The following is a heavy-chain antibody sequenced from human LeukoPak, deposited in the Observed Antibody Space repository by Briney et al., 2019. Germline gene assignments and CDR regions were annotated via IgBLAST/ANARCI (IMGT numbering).Heavy chain of an antibody. CDR3: ARRSSGWWFDC. J-gene: IGHJ4*02. D-gene: IGHD3-22*01. CDR1: GGSISGDY. V-gene: IGHV4-4*07. CDR2: IHTSGST. Sequence: SETLSLTCTVSGGSISGDYWSWIRQPAGKGLEWTGRIHTSGSTNYNPSLKSRVTMSVDTSKNQVSLKLSSVTAADTAVYYCARRSSGWWFDCWGQGTLVTVSS.